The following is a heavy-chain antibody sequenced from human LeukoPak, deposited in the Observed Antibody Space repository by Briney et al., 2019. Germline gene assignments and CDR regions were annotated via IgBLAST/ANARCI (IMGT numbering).Heavy chain of an antibody. Sequence: SETLSLTCTISGGSISNYYWSWIRQPPGKGLEWIGYIYHSGSTNYNPSLKSRVTMSVDTSKNQFSLKLSSVTAADTAVYYCARGRGDYDFWSGLQDNYFDYWGQGTLVTVSS. D-gene: IGHD3-3*01. CDR3: ARGRGDYDFWSGLQDNYFDY. J-gene: IGHJ4*02. CDR1: GGSISNYY. CDR2: IYHSGST. V-gene: IGHV4-59*12.